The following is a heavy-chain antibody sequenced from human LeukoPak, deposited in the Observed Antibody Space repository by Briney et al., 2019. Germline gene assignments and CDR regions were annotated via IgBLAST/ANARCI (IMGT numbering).Heavy chain of an antibody. V-gene: IGHV3-23*01. CDR2: SSDSGGTT. CDR3: TNDFDN. CDR1: GFTFTTYA. J-gene: IGHJ4*02. Sequence: GGSLRLSCAASGFTFTTYAMSWVRQAPGGGLERVSISSDSGGTTYYADSVKGRFTISRDNSKNTLYLQMNSLRVDDTAVYYCTNDFDNWGQGTLVTVSS.